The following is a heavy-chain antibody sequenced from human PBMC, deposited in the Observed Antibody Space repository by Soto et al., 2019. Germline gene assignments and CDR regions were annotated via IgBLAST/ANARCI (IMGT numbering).Heavy chain of an antibody. CDR3: AKGAFIVVVVAATNWFAP. CDR2: ISGSGGST. Sequence: EVQLLESGGGLVQPGGSLRLSCAASGFTFSSYAMSWVRQAPGKGLEWGSAISGSGGSTYYADSVKGRFTISRDNSKNTLYMQMNSLRAEDTAVYYCAKGAFIVVVVAATNWFAPWGQGTLVTVSS. CDR1: GFTFSSYA. V-gene: IGHV3-23*01. J-gene: IGHJ5*02. D-gene: IGHD2-15*01.